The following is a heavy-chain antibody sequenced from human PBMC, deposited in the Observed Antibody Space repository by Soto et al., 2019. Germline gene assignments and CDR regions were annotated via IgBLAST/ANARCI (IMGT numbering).Heavy chain of an antibody. J-gene: IGHJ1*01. D-gene: IGHD3-16*01. CDR1: GFTFRSYV. CDR3: ARWGTTGGLDV. CDR2: TSYDGSGK. V-gene: IGHV3-30*19. Sequence: QVQLVESGGGVVQPGTSLRVSCVGSGFTFRSYVIHWVRQAPGKGLEWVALTSYDGSGKYYGDSVRGRFTISRDNSRNTVDLQMDSLSLEDPALYYCARWGTTGGLDVWGQGTLVSVSS.